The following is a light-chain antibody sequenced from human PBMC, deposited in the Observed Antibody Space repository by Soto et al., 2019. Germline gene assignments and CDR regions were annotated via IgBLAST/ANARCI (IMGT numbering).Light chain of an antibody. Sequence: DIQMTQSPSTLSASVGDRVTITCRASQSISSWLDWYQQKPGKAPKLLIYDASSLESGVPSRFSGSGSGTEFTLTISSLQPDDFATYYCQQYNSYSPETFGQGTKLEIK. CDR1: QSISSW. V-gene: IGKV1-5*01. CDR3: QQYNSYSPET. CDR2: DAS. J-gene: IGKJ2*01.